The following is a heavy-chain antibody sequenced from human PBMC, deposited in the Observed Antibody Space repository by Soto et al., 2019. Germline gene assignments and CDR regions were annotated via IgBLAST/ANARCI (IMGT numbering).Heavy chain of an antibody. V-gene: IGHV4-39*01. CDR1: GGSISSSSYY. CDR2: IYYSGST. Sequence: PSETLSLTCTVSGGSISSSSYYWGWIRQPPGKGLEWIGSIYYSGSTYYNPSLKSRVTISVDTSKNQFSLKLSSVTAADTAVYYCARHWGYEKPIWSEDTAIDYWGQGTLVTVSS. CDR3: ARHWGYEKPIWSEDTAIDY. J-gene: IGHJ4*02. D-gene: IGHD5-18*01.